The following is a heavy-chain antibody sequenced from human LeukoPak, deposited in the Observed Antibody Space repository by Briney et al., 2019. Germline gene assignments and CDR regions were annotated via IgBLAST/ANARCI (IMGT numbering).Heavy chain of an antibody. D-gene: IGHD3-10*01. V-gene: IGHV3-13*01. J-gene: IGHJ5*02. CDR3: ARGYYGSGSGIWFDP. Sequence: GGSLRLSCAASGFTFSSYDMHWVRQAPGKGLEWVSAIGTAGDTYYPGSVKGRFTISRENAKNSLYLQMNSLRAGDTAVYYCARGYYGSGSGIWFDPWGQGTLVTVSS. CDR1: GFTFSSYD. CDR2: IGTAGDT.